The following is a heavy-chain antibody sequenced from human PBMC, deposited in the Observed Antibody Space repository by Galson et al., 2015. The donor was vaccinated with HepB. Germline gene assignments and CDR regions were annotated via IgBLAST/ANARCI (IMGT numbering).Heavy chain of an antibody. J-gene: IGHJ3*02. CDR2: ISGSGGNT. Sequence: SLRLSCAASGFTFNTYSMSWVRQAPGKGLEWVSGISGSGGNTFYADSVKGRFTISRDNSKNTLYLQMNSLRAEDTAVYYCAKDSLYCSSTSSYAFDIWGQGTMVTVSS. D-gene: IGHD2-2*01. V-gene: IGHV3-23*01. CDR1: GFTFNTYS. CDR3: AKDSLYCSSTSSYAFDI.